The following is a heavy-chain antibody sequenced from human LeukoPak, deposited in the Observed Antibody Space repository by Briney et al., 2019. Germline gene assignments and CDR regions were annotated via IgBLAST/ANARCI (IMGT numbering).Heavy chain of an antibody. J-gene: IGHJ4*02. CDR1: GYSFTSYW. V-gene: IGHV5-51*01. Sequence: PGESLKISCKGSGYSFTSYWIGWVRQMRGKGLEWMGIIYPGDSDTRYSPSFQGQVTISADKSISTAYLQWSSLKASDTAMYYCARQFFCSSTSCLLGFDYWGQGTLVTVSS. CDR3: ARQFFCSSTSCLLGFDY. D-gene: IGHD2-2*01. CDR2: IYPGDSDT.